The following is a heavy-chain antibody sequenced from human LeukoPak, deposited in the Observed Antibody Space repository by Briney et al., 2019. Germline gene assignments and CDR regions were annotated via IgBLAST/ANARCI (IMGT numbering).Heavy chain of an antibody. J-gene: IGHJ4*02. CDR1: GYTFTSYD. V-gene: IGHV1-8*01. CDR3: ARQGSLNYYDSSGYYRPPLDY. CDR2: MNPNSGNT. Sequence: AASVKVSCKASGYTFTSYDINWVRQATGQGLEWMGWMNPNSGNTGYAQKFQGRVTMTRNTSISTAYMELSSLRSEDTAVYYCARQGSLNYYDSSGYYRPPLDYWGQGTLVTVSS. D-gene: IGHD3-22*01.